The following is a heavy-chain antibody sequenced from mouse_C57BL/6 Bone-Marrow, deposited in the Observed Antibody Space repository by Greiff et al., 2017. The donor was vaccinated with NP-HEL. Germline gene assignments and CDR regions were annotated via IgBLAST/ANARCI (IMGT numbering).Heavy chain of an antibody. V-gene: IGHV1-62-2*01. Sequence: QVHVKQSGAELVKPGASVKLSCKASGYTFTEYTIHWVKQRSGQGLEWIGWFYPGSGSIKYNEKFKDKATLTADKSSSTVYMELSRLTSEDSAVYFCARHEDGAGNYGYFDVWGTGTTVTVSS. CDR2: FYPGSGSI. CDR3: ARHEDGAGNYGYFDV. J-gene: IGHJ1*03. D-gene: IGHD2-1*01. CDR1: GYTFTEYT.